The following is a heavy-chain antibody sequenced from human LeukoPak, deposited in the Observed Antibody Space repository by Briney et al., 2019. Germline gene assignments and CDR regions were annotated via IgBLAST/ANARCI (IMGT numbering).Heavy chain of an antibody. Sequence: ASVKVSCKASSYTFTNYAFTWVRQAPGQGLEWMGWISAYNGNTNYAQKLQGRVTMTTDTSTSTAYMELRSLRSDDTAVYYCARFISSWYGVDYWGQGTLVTVSS. CDR2: ISAYNGNT. J-gene: IGHJ4*02. D-gene: IGHD6-13*01. CDR3: ARFISSWYGVDY. CDR1: SYTFTNYA. V-gene: IGHV1-18*01.